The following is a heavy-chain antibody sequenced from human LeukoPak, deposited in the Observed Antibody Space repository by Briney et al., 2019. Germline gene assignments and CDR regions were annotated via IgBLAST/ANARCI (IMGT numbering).Heavy chain of an antibody. J-gene: IGHJ4*02. CDR3: ARYTDHYYFDY. CDR2: IYPADSDT. Sequence: GESLKISCQASGYIFTNYWIGWVRQMPGKGLESMGIIYPADSDTTYSPSFQGQLTTSADKSINTVYLQWSSLKASDTAMYYCARYTDHYYFDYWGQGTLVTVSS. CDR1: GYIFTNYW. D-gene: IGHD1-1*01. V-gene: IGHV5-51*01.